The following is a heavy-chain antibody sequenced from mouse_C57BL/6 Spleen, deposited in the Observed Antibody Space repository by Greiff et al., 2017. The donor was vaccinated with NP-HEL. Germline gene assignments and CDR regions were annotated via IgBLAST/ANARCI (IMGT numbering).Heavy chain of an antibody. D-gene: IGHD2-4*01. CDR3: AGLYDYDEDGFAY. CDR2: INPSSGYT. J-gene: IGHJ3*01. V-gene: IGHV1-4*01. CDR1: GYTFTSYT. Sequence: QVHVKQSGAELARPGASVKMSCKASGYTFTSYTMHWVKQRPGQGLEWIGYINPSSGYTKYNQKFKDKATLTADKSSSTAYMQLSSLTSEDSAVYYCAGLYDYDEDGFAYWGQGTLVTVSA.